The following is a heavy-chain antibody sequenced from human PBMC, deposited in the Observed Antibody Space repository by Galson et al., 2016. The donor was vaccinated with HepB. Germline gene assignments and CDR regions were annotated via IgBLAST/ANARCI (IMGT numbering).Heavy chain of an antibody. Sequence: SLRLPCAASGFTFSSYPMHWVRQARGTGLERVAVISYDGSIEYYADSVKGRFTISSDNPKNTAYLQMNSLRPEETAVYYCARGSAAGTWGYGMGVWGQGTTVSVSS. V-gene: IGHV3-30*04. CDR3: ARGSAAGTWGYGMGV. D-gene: IGHD6-13*01. CDR2: ISYDGSIE. CDR1: GFTFSSYP. J-gene: IGHJ6*02.